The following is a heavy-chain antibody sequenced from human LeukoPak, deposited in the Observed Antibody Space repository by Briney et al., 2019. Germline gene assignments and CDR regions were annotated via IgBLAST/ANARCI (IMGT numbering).Heavy chain of an antibody. CDR2: ISSSSSYI. Sequence: GGSLRLSCAASGFTFSSYSTNWVRQAPGKGLEWVSSISSSSSYIYYADSVKGRFTISRDNAKNSLYLQMNSLRAEDTAVYYCARVSVTYYYDSSGYYFDYWGQGTPVTVSS. CDR3: ARVSVTYYYDSSGYYFDY. CDR1: GFTFSSYS. V-gene: IGHV3-21*01. J-gene: IGHJ4*02. D-gene: IGHD3-22*01.